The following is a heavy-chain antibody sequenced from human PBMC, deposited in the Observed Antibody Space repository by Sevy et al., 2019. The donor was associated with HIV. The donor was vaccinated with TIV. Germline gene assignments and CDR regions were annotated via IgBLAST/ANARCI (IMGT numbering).Heavy chain of an antibody. J-gene: IGHJ4*02. CDR3: ARDGNDSSGYYYSVY. CDR2: ISAYNGNT. Sequence: ASVKVSCKASGYTFTSYGISWVRQAPGQGLEWMGWISAYNGNTNYAQKLQGRVTMTTDTSTSTAYMELRSLRSDDTAVYYSARDGNDSSGYYYSVYWGQGTLVTVSS. CDR1: GYTFTSYG. V-gene: IGHV1-18*01. D-gene: IGHD3-22*01.